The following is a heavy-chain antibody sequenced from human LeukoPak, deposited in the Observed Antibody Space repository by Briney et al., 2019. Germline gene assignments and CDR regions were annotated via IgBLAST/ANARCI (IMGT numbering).Heavy chain of an antibody. D-gene: IGHD2-2*01. V-gene: IGHV4-34*01. J-gene: IGHJ4*02. CDR1: GGSFSGYY. CDR2: INHSGST. Sequence: PSETLSLTCAVYGGSFSGYYWSWIRQPPGKGLEWIGEINHSGSTNYNPSLKSRVTISVDTSKNQFSLKLSSVTAADTAVYYCARTLLGYCSSTSCRPKKNYFDYWGQGTLVTVSS. CDR3: ARTLLGYCSSTSCRPKKNYFDY.